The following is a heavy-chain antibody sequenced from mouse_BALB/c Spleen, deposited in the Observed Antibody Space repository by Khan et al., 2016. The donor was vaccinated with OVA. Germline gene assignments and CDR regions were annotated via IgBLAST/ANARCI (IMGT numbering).Heavy chain of an antibody. CDR2: ITSGGSYT. V-gene: IGHV5-6-4*01. J-gene: IGHJ2*01. CDR1: GFAFSSYS. Sequence: EVDLVESGGGLVKPGGSLKLSCAASGFAFSSYSMSWVRQTPEKRLEWVATITSGGSYTYYPDSVKGRFTISRDNAKNTLYLQMSSLKSEDTAMYYCTRDRNYYGSSFYFDYWGQGTTLTVSS. CDR3: TRDRNYYGSSFYFDY. D-gene: IGHD1-1*01.